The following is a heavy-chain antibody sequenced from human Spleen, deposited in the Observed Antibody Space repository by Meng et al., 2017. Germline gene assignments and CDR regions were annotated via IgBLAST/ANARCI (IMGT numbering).Heavy chain of an antibody. CDR1: GFTVSHNY. D-gene: IGHD1-1*01. V-gene: IGHV3-66*02. Sequence: GGSLRLSCAASGFTVSHNYMSWVRQAPGKGLEWVSVIYSGGNTYYADSVKGRFTISRDNSKNTVFLQINSLRAEDTAVYSCSRDRTQPRHLETNDGFDDWGQGTMVTVSS. J-gene: IGHJ3*01. CDR2: IYSGGNT. CDR3: SRDRTQPRHLETNDGFDD.